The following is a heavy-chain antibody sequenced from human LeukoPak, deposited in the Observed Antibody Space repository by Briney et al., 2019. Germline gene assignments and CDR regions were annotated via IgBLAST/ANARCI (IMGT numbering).Heavy chain of an antibody. CDR3: ARGRGGIFGVVIMRYYYYYYMDV. D-gene: IGHD3-3*02. Sequence: KASETLSLTCTVSGGSISSGDYYWSWIRQPPGKGLEWIGYIYYSGSTYYNPSLKSRVTISVDTFKNQFSLKLSSVTAADTAVYYCARGRGGIFGVVIMRYYYYYYMDVWGKGTTVTVSS. CDR2: IYYSGST. J-gene: IGHJ6*03. V-gene: IGHV4-30-4*08. CDR1: GGSISSGDYY.